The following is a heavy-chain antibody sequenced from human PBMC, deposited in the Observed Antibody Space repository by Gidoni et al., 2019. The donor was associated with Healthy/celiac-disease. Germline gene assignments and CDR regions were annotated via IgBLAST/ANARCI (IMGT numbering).Heavy chain of an antibody. CDR2: IYYSGST. D-gene: IGHD6-13*01. CDR1: GGSISSGDYY. CDR3: ARDHGRGSSWSFFDL. J-gene: IGHJ2*01. Sequence: VQLQESGPGLVKPSQPLSLTCTVSGGSISSGDYYWSWIRQPPGKGLEWIGYIYYSGSTYYNPSLKSRVTISVDTSKNQFSLKLSSVTAADTAVYYCARDHGRGSSWSFFDLWGRGTLVTVSS. V-gene: IGHV4-30-4*01.